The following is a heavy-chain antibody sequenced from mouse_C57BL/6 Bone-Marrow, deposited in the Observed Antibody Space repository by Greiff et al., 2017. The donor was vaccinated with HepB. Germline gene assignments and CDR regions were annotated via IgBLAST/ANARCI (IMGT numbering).Heavy chain of an antibody. V-gene: IGHV5-4*01. CDR1: GFTFSSYA. CDR3: ARDTAYDGYYPFAY. Sequence: DVKLVESGGGLVKPGGSLKLSCAASGFTFSSYAMSWVRQTPEKRLEWVATISDGGSYTYYPDNVKGRFTISRDNAKNNLYLQMSHLKSEDTAMYYCARDTAYDGYYPFAYWGQGTLVTVSA. D-gene: IGHD2-3*01. CDR2: ISDGGSYT. J-gene: IGHJ3*01.